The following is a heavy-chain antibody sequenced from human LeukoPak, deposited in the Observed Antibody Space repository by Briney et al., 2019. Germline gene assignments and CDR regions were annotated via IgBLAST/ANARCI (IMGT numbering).Heavy chain of an antibody. V-gene: IGHV1-18*01. D-gene: IGHD6-19*01. CDR3: ARPKSSGWYVSGYMDV. CDR1: GYTFTSYG. J-gene: IGHJ6*03. Sequence: GASVKVSCKASGYTFTSYGISWVRQAPGQGLEWMGWISAYNGNTNYAQKLQGRVTMTTDTSTSTAYMELRSLRSDDTAVYYCARPKSSGWYVSGYMDVRGKGTTVTVSS. CDR2: ISAYNGNT.